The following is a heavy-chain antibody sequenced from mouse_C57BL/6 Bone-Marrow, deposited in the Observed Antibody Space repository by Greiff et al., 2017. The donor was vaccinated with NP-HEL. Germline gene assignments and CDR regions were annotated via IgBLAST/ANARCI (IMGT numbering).Heavy chain of an antibody. Sequence: EVKLMESGGGLVQPGGSLKLSCAASGFTFSDYYMYWVRQTPEKRLEWVAYISNGGGSTYYPDTVKGRFTISRDNAKNTLYLQMSRLKSEDTAMYYCASLPTRMGYAMDYWGQGTSVTVSS. CDR2: ISNGGGST. CDR1: GFTFSDYY. D-gene: IGHD2-1*01. CDR3: ASLPTRMGYAMDY. V-gene: IGHV5-12*01. J-gene: IGHJ4*01.